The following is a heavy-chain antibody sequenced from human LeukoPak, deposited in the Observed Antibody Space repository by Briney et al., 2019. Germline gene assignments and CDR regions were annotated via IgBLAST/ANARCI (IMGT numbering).Heavy chain of an antibody. J-gene: IGHJ4*02. D-gene: IGHD2-15*01. V-gene: IGHV1-18*01. CDR2: ISAYNGNT. CDR3: ARHECGGSCYPEDY. CDR1: GYTFTSYG. Sequence: GASVKVSCKASGYTFTSYGISWVRQAPGQGLEWMGWISAYNGNTNCAQKLQGRVTMTTDTSTSTAYMELRSLRSDDTAVYYCARHECGGSCYPEDYWGQGTLVTVSS.